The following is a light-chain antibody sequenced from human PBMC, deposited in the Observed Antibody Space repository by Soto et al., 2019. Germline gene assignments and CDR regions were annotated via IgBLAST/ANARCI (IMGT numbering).Light chain of an antibody. CDR2: GAS. V-gene: IGKV1-39*01. CDR1: QSIGSY. Sequence: DIQLTQSPSSLSASIGDRVTITCRASQSIGSYLSWYQHKQGKAPKLLIFGASYLKGGVPSRFSGSGSGTDFTLTITSLDPEDFATYYCQQSYSTLMYTFGQGTKLESK. CDR3: QQSYSTLMYT. J-gene: IGKJ2*01.